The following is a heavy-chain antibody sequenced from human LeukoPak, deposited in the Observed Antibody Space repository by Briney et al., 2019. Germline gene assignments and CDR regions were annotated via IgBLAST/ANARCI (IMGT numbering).Heavy chain of an antibody. D-gene: IGHD6-13*01. CDR3: ARLGGSSSWYEEVYMDV. CDR1: GGSFSGYY. CDR2: INHSGST. V-gene: IGHV4-34*01. J-gene: IGHJ6*03. Sequence: SETLSLTCAVYGGSFSGYYWSWIRQPPGKGLEWIGEINHSGSTNYNPSLKSRVTISVDTSKNQFSLKLSSVTAADTAVYYCARLGGSSSWYEEVYMDVWGKGTTVTVSS.